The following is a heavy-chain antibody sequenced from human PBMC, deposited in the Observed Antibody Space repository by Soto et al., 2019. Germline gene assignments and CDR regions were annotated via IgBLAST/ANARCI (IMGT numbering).Heavy chain of an antibody. D-gene: IGHD1-1*01. CDR1: GFTFSNYG. CDR3: AKSRDAYNFYFYYGMDV. J-gene: IGHJ6*02. CDR2: ILYDGSNK. V-gene: IGHV3-30*18. Sequence: GGSLRLSCAASGFTFSNYGMHWVRQTPGKGLEWVALILYDGSNKYYADSVKGRFTISRDNSKNTLYLQVSSLRAEDTAVYYCAKSRDAYNFYFYYGMDVWGQGTSVTVSS.